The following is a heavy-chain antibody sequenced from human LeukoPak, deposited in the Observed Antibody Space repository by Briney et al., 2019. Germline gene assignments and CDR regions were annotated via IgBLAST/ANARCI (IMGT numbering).Heavy chain of an antibody. CDR3: ARHQTTGTTYYYYGMDV. Sequence: PSETLSLTCTVSGGSISSYYWSWIRQPPGKGLEWIGYIYYSGSTNYNPSLKSRVTISVDTSKNQFSLKLSSVTAADTAVYYCARHQTTGTTYYYYGMDVWGQGTTVTVSS. J-gene: IGHJ6*02. V-gene: IGHV4-59*08. CDR1: GGSISSYY. CDR2: IYYSGST. D-gene: IGHD1-1*01.